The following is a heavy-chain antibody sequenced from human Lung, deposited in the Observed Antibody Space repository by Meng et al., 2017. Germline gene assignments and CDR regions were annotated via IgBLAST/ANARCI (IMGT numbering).Heavy chain of an antibody. CDR3: ARNGAYCLHS. D-gene: IGHD4-17*01. J-gene: IGHJ4*02. Sequence: QVQLPGSGPRLVKPSETLSLTCAVSGGSISSGNWWSWVRQPPGKGLEWIGEISHSGNTNYSPSFRGRVTMSVGRSRDQFSLELNSVTAADTAVYFCARNGAYCLHSWGQGTLVTVSS. CDR1: GGSISSGNW. V-gene: IGHV4-4*02. CDR2: ISHSGNT.